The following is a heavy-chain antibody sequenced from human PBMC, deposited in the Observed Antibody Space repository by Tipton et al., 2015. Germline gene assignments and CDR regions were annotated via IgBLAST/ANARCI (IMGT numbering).Heavy chain of an antibody. CDR2: IYYSGST. J-gene: IGHJ6*02. V-gene: IGHV4-59*08. CDR3: ARTGHVVRGVNLYGMDV. CDR1: GDSISSYY. D-gene: IGHD3-10*01. Sequence: TLSLTCTVSGDSISSYYWNWIRQAPGKGLEWVGYIYYSGSTYYNPSLKSRVTISVDTSKNRFSLKLSSVTAADTAVYYCARTGHVVRGVNLYGMDVWGQGTTVTVSS.